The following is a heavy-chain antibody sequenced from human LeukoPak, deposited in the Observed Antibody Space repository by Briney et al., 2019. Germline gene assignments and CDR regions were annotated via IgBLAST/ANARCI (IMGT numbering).Heavy chain of an antibody. CDR3: ARDPSGYYYYMDV. CDR1: GFTFSSYS. J-gene: IGHJ6*03. V-gene: IGHV3-21*01. Sequence: GGSLRLSCAASGFTFSSYSMNWVRQAPGKGLKWVSSISSSSSYIYYADSVKGRFTIPRDNAKNSLYLQMNSLRAEDTAVYYCARDPSGYYYYMDVWGKGTTVTVSS. CDR2: ISSSSSYI.